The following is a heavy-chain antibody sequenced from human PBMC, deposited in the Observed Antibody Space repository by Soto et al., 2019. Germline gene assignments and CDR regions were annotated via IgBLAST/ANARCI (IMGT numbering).Heavy chain of an antibody. J-gene: IGHJ6*02. D-gene: IGHD3-22*01. CDR2: TIPVFGTP. CDR3: ARGLSDGFITYFDFYVMDV. CDR1: GGTFNRHG. Sequence: SVKVSCKASGGTFNRHGISWVRQAPGQGLEWMGGTIPVFGTPKYAQEFQGRVTVSVDKSTSTAYMELSSLRSEDTAVYYCARGLSDGFITYFDFYVMDVWGQGTAVTVSS. V-gene: IGHV1-69*06.